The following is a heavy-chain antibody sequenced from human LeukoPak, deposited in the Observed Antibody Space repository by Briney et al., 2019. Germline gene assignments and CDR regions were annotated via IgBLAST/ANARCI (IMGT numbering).Heavy chain of an antibody. D-gene: IGHD3-10*01. CDR3: AGGGPDYYGSGSSNY. CDR1: GYTFTSYY. J-gene: IGHJ4*02. V-gene: IGHV1-46*01. CDR2: INPSGGST. Sequence: ASVKVSCKASGYTFTSYYMHLVRQAPGQGLEWMGIINPSGGSTSYAQKFQGRVTMTRDTSTSTVYMELSSLRSEDTAVYYCAGGGPDYYGSGSSNYWGQGTLVTVSS.